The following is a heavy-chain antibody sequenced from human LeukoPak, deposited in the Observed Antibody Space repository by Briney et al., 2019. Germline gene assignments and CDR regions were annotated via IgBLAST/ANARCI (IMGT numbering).Heavy chain of an antibody. CDR1: GGSISSYY. J-gene: IGHJ3*02. Sequence: SETLSLTCTVSGGSISSYYWSCIQQPTGKGLEWIGRIYTSGSTNYNPSLKSRVTMSVDTSKNQFSLKLSSVTAADTAVYYCARDLARAYYDSSGARDAFDIWGQGTMVTVSS. CDR2: IYTSGST. D-gene: IGHD3-22*01. V-gene: IGHV4-4*07. CDR3: ARDLARAYYDSSGARDAFDI.